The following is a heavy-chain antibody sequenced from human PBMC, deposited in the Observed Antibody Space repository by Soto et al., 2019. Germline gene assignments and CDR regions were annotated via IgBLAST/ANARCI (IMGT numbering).Heavy chain of an antibody. CDR3: ARSWVTGKGGMDV. D-gene: IGHD3-16*01. Sequence: QVQLVQSGAEVKKPGASVKVSCKASGYTFTSYGFSWVRQAPGQGLEWMGWINAYTGNTNYAQKFQGRVTMTTDTSTSTAHMELWSLISDDTAVYYCARSWVTGKGGMDVWGQGNTVTVSS. J-gene: IGHJ6*02. CDR1: GYTFTSYG. CDR2: INAYTGNT. V-gene: IGHV1-18*04.